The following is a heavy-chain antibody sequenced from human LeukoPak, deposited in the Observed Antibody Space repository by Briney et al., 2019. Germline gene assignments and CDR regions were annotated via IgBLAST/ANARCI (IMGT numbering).Heavy chain of an antibody. CDR3: ASYSATYSAFEI. CDR2: IFYNGSP. CDR1: GGSITNTNDY. J-gene: IGHJ3*02. Sequence: SETLSLTCTASGGSITNTNDYWGWVRQSPGRGLEWLGNIFYNGSPYYNPSLKRRVAISVDTSKNHFSLTLNAVTAADTAVYYCASYSATYSAFEIWGQGTQVTVSS. V-gene: IGHV4-39*07. D-gene: IGHD1-26*01.